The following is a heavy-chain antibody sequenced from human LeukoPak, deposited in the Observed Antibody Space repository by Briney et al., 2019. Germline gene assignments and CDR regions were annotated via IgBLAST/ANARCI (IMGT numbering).Heavy chain of an antibody. CDR3: ARNFRYGDYGVFDY. CDR1: GFTFSSYA. V-gene: IGHV3-30-3*01. J-gene: IGHJ4*02. CDR2: ISYDGSNK. D-gene: IGHD4-17*01. Sequence: PGRSLRLSCAASGFTFSSYAMHWVRQAPGKGLEWVAVISYDGSNKYYADSVKGRFTISRDNSKNTLYLQMNSLRAEDTAVYYCARNFRYGDYGVFDYWGQGTLVTVSS.